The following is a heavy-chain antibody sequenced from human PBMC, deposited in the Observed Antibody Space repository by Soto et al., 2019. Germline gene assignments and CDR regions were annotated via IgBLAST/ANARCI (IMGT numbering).Heavy chain of an antibody. V-gene: IGHV4-34*01. Sequence: SETLSLTCAVYGGSFSGYYWSWIRQPPGKGLEWIGEINHSGSTNYNPSLKSRVTISVDTSKNQFSLKLSSVTAADTAVYYCARGVQLDFDYWGQGTLVTVSS. CDR3: ARGVQLDFDY. CDR1: GGSFSGYY. J-gene: IGHJ4*02. CDR2: INHSGST. D-gene: IGHD6-6*01.